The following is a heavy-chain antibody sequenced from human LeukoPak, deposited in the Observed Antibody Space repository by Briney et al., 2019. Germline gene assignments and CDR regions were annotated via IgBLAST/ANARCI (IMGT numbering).Heavy chain of an antibody. D-gene: IGHD3-22*01. J-gene: IGHJ4*02. Sequence: PGGSLRLSCATSGFTLSSYWMHWVRQVPGKGLEWLSRINNDGVSTSYADSVKGRFTISRDNSKNTLYLQMNSLRSEDTAAYYCAREYYDSSGYSLLTHYFDYWGQGTLVTVSS. CDR3: AREYYDSSGYSLLTHYFDY. V-gene: IGHV3-74*01. CDR2: INNDGVST. CDR1: GFTLSSYW.